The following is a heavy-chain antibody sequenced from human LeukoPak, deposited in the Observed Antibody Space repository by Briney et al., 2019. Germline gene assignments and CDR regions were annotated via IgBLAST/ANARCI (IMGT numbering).Heavy chain of an antibody. CDR2: VSGSGGST. D-gene: IGHD3-10*01. J-gene: IGHJ4*02. CDR3: AKDLYGSGSYYEFEY. Sequence: GGSLRLFCAASGFTFSSHAMSWVRQAPGKGLEWVSSVSGSGGSTYYADPVKGRFTISRDNSKNTLYLQMNSLRAEDTAVYYCAKDLYGSGSYYEFEYWGQGTLVTVSS. CDR1: GFTFSSHA. V-gene: IGHV3-23*01.